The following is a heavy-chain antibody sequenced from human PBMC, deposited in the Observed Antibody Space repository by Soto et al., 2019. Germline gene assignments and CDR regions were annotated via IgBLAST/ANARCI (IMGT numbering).Heavy chain of an antibody. CDR3: ARKIVVADHNWFDP. Sequence: SETLSLTCTVSGGSISSGGYSWSWLRQPPGKGLEWIGYIFHSGSTYYNPSLKSRVTISVDGSKNHFSLELSSVTAADTAVYYCARKIVVADHNWFDPWGQGTLVTVSS. J-gene: IGHJ5*02. D-gene: IGHD3-22*01. CDR1: GGSISSGGYS. V-gene: IGHV4-30-2*01. CDR2: IFHSGST.